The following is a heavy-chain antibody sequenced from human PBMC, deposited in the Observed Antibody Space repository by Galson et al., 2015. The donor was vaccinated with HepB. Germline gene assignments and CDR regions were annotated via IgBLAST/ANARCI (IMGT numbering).Heavy chain of an antibody. Sequence: SLRLSCAASGFTFSSYAMSWVRQAPGKGLEWVSAISGSGGSTYYADSVKGRFTISRDNSKNTLYLQMNSLRAEDTAVYYCAKTSRYCSSTSCYTYWYFDLWGRGTLVTVSS. CDR1: GFTFSSYA. J-gene: IGHJ2*01. D-gene: IGHD2-2*02. CDR2: ISGSGGST. CDR3: AKTSRYCSSTSCYTYWYFDL. V-gene: IGHV3-23*01.